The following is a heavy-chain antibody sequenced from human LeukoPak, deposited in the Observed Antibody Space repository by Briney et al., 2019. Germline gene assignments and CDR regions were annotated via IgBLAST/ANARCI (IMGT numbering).Heavy chain of an antibody. J-gene: IGHJ4*02. D-gene: IGHD3/OR15-3a*01. CDR3: AKRGVVIRVILVGFHKEAYYFES. CDR2: IWYDGSNK. Sequence: GGSLRLSCAASGFTFSSYGMHWVRQAPGKGLEWVAVIWYDGSNKYYADSVKGRFTISRDNSKNTLYLQMNSLRAEDTAVYFCAKRGVVIRVILVGFHKEAYYFESWGQGALVTVSS. V-gene: IGHV3-33*06. CDR1: GFTFSSYG.